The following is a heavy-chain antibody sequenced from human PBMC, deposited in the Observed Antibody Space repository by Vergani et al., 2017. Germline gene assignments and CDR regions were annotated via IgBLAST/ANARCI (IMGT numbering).Heavy chain of an antibody. Sequence: QVQLVQSGAEVKKPGASVKVSCKVSGYTLTELSMHWVRQAPGKGLEWMGGFDPEDGETIYAQKFQGRVTMTEDTSTDTAYMELSCLRSEDTAVYYCATTTLLVGATTYSYYYYGMDVWGQGTTVTVSS. D-gene: IGHD1-26*01. CDR1: GYTLTELS. J-gene: IGHJ6*02. V-gene: IGHV1-24*01. CDR2: FDPEDGET. CDR3: ATTTLLVGATTYSYYYYGMDV.